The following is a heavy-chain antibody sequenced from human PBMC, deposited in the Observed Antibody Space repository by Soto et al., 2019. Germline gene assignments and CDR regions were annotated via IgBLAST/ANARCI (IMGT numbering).Heavy chain of an antibody. J-gene: IGHJ4*02. CDR3: AKDSYYYGSGSYRPLKYFDD. V-gene: IGHV3-23*01. CDR2: ISGSGGST. D-gene: IGHD3-10*01. Sequence: GGSLRLSCAASGFTFSSYAMSWVRQAPGKGLEWVSAISGSGGSTYYADSVKGRFTISRDNSKNTLYLQMNSLRAEDTAVYYCAKDSYYYGSGSYRPLKYFDDWGQGT. CDR1: GFTFSSYA.